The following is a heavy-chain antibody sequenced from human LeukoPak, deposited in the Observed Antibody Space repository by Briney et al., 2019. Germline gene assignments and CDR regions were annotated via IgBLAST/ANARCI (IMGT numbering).Heavy chain of an antibody. D-gene: IGHD1-26*01. CDR1: GGSISTYY. V-gene: IGHV4-59*01. CDR3: ARDEQWELLGAFDI. Sequence: SETLSLTCTVSGGSISTYYWNWIRQPPGKGLEGIGYIYYSGTTNYNPSLKSRVSMSVDTSKNQFALKLSSVTAADTAVYYCARDEQWELLGAFDIWGQGTMVTVSS. J-gene: IGHJ3*02. CDR2: IYYSGTT.